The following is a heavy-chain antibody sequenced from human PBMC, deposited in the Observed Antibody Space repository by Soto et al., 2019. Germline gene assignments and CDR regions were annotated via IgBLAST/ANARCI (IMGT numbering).Heavy chain of an antibody. J-gene: IGHJ6*02. CDR2: IYPGDSDT. Sequence: PGESLKISCKGSGYSFTSYWIGWVRQMPGKGLEWTGIIYPGDSDTRYSPSFQGQVTISADKSISTAYLQWSSLKASDTAMYYCARPNPRYCSSTSCSDYYYGMDVWGQGTTVTVSS. CDR1: GYSFTSYW. V-gene: IGHV5-51*01. D-gene: IGHD2-2*01. CDR3: ARPNPRYCSSTSCSDYYYGMDV.